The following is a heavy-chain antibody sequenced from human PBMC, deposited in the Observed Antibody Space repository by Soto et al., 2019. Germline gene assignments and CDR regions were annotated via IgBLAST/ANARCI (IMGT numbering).Heavy chain of an antibody. D-gene: IGHD2-15*01. Sequence: GESLKISCKGSGYSFTSYWISWVRQMPGKGLEWMGRIDPSDSYTNYSPSSQGHVTVSADKSISTAYLQWSSLKASDTAMYYCARHSVSLGYCSGGSCYSADYWGQGTLVTVSS. CDR1: GYSFTSYW. CDR2: IDPSDSYT. V-gene: IGHV5-10-1*01. J-gene: IGHJ4*02. CDR3: ARHSVSLGYCSGGSCYSADY.